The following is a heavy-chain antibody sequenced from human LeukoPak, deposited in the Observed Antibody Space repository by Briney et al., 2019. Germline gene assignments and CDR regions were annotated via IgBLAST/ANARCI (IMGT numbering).Heavy chain of an antibody. CDR1: GFTFSSYA. D-gene: IGHD4-23*01. V-gene: IGHV3-64*01. CDR3: ARGQNYGGDSKSFDY. Sequence: PGGSLRLSCAASGFTFSSYAMHWVRQAPGKGLEYVSAISSSGGSTYYANSVKGRFTSSRDNSKNTLYLQMGSLRGEDMAVYYCARGQNYGGDSKSFDYWGQGTLVTVSS. J-gene: IGHJ4*02. CDR2: ISSSGGST.